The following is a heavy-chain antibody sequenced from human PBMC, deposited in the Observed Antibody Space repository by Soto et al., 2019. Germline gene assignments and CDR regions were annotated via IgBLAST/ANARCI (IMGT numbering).Heavy chain of an antibody. D-gene: IGHD6-19*01. Sequence: QVTLKESGPVLVNPTETLTLRCTVSGLSITDSEMGVSWIRQPPGQPLEWLAHIDSSGEKSYRTFLKSRLAIYKDTSKSQIVLTMTNMDPADTATYYCARRHLAVAVSPGFDPWGQGIPVTVSS. J-gene: IGHJ5*02. CDR3: ARRHLAVAVSPGFDP. CDR1: GLSITDSEMG. CDR2: IDSSGEK. V-gene: IGHV2-26*01.